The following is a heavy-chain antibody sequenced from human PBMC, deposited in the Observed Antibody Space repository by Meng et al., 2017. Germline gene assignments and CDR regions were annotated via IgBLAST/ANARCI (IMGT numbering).Heavy chain of an antibody. Sequence: VRLNQWVDGLLKPAETSCPTWAVHGGSFSGYYWSWIRQPTGKGLEWIGEINHSGSTNYNPSLKSRVTISVDTSKNQFSLKLSSVTAADTAVYYCARKFTMVRGIYNWFDPWGQGTLVTVSS. V-gene: IGHV4-34*01. J-gene: IGHJ5*02. D-gene: IGHD3-10*01. CDR1: GGSFSGYY. CDR2: INHSGST. CDR3: ARKFTMVRGIYNWFDP.